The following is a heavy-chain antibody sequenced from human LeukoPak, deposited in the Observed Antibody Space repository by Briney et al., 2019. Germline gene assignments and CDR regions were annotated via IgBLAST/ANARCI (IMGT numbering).Heavy chain of an antibody. CDR3: ARGRYYDFWAGMDV. J-gene: IGHJ6*02. CDR1: GFTFSSYG. CDR2: IWYDGSNK. Sequence: RSLRLSCAASGFTFSSYGMHWVRQAPGKGLEWVAVIWYDGSNKYYADSVKGRFTISRDNSKNTLYLQMNSLRAEDTAVYYCARGRYYDFWAGMDVWGQGTTVTVSS. D-gene: IGHD3-3*01. V-gene: IGHV3-33*01.